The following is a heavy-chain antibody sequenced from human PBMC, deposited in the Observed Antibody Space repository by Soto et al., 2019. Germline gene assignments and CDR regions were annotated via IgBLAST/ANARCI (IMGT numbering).Heavy chain of an antibody. CDR2: INAGNGNT. V-gene: IGHV1-3*01. CDR1: GYTFTSYA. J-gene: IGHJ3*02. Sequence: ASVKVSCKASGYTFTSYAMHWVRQAPGQRLEWMGWINAGNGNTKYSQKFQGRVTVTRDTSASTAYMELSSLRSEDTAVYYCARSGALNDAFDIWGQGTMVTVSS. CDR3: ARSGALNDAFDI.